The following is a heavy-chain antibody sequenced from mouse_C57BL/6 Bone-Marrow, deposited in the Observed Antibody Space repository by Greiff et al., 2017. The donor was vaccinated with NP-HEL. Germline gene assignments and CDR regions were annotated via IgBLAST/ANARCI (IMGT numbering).Heavy chain of an antibody. CDR3: ARRDYGSSYYYAMDY. D-gene: IGHD1-1*01. J-gene: IGHJ4*01. Sequence: VMLVESGPGLVQPSQSLSITCTVSGFSLTSYGVHWVRQSPGKGLEWLGVIWSGGSTDYNAAFISRLSISKDNSKSQVFFKMNSLQADDTAIYYCARRDYGSSYYYAMDYWGQGTSVTVSS. V-gene: IGHV2-2*01. CDR1: GFSLTSYG. CDR2: IWSGGST.